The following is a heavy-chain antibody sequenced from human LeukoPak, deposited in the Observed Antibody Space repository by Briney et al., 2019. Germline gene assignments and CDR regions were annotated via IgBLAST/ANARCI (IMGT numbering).Heavy chain of an antibody. CDR1: GFTFSSYA. D-gene: IGHD2-2*01. V-gene: IGHV3-30-3*01. J-gene: IGHJ4*02. CDR2: ISYDGSNK. CDR3: AREGVDIVVVPAAVTGFDY. Sequence: GGSLRLFCAASGFTFSSYAMHWVRQAPGKGLEWVAVISYDGSNKYYADSVKGRFTISRDNSKNTLYLQMNSLRAEDTAVYYCAREGVDIVVVPAAVTGFDYWGQGTLVTVSS.